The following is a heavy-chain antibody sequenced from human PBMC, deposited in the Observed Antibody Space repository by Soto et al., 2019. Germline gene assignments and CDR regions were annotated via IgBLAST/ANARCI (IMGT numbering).Heavy chain of an antibody. CDR3: ARMDGDYNYYGFDV. V-gene: IGHV2-26*01. CDR2: FFSDAER. D-gene: IGHD4-17*01. CDR1: GFSLTNGRMG. Sequence: QVTLKESGPVLVKPTETLTLTCSVSGFSLTNGRMGVSWIRQPPGKALEWLAHFFSDAERSYSTSMQSRLNMYKDSSGSQVVLTMTNMAPADTATYFCARMDGDYNYYGFDVWGHGIAVTVAS. J-gene: IGHJ6*02.